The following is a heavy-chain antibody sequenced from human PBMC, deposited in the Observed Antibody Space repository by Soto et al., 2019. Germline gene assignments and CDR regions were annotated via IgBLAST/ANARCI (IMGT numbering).Heavy chain of an antibody. Sequence: QMVQSGAEIKEPGASVKVSGKTSGYIFVDYGIDWVRQAPGQDLQWMGWIGAYHTHTKYTPQFQGRVTITSDTSARTVYIELRSLRSDDTATYYFVIHDNTLSLTHLGPGSRITVSS. D-gene: IGHD3-22*01. CDR2: IGAYHTHT. V-gene: IGHV1-18*04. CDR1: GYIFVDYG. J-gene: IGHJ4*02. CDR3: VIHDNTLSLTH.